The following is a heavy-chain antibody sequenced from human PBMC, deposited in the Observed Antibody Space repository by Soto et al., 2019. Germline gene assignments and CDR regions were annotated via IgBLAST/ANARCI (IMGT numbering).Heavy chain of an antibody. CDR3: TRPDSVTSY. J-gene: IGHJ4*02. CDR2: IRSKANSYAT. CDR1: GFTFSGSA. Sequence: EVQLVESGGGLVQPGGSLKLSCAASGFTFSGSAMHWVRQASGKGLEWVGRIRSKANSYATAYVASVKGRFTISRDDSKNTAYLQMNSLKTEDTAVYYCTRPDSVTSYWGQGTLVTVSS. D-gene: IGHD4-17*01. V-gene: IGHV3-73*02.